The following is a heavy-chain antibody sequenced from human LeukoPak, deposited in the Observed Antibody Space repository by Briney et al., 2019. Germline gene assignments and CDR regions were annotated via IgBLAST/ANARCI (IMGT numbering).Heavy chain of an antibody. CDR3: ARDGDYGGFDY. D-gene: IGHD4-17*01. CDR2: IYTSGST. Sequence: SQTLSLTCTVSGGSLSSGSYYWGWLRQPTGRGREGIGRIYTSGSTNYNPSLKSRVTISVDTSKNQFSLKLSSVTAADTAVYYCARDGDYGGFDYWGQGTLVTVSS. J-gene: IGHJ4*02. V-gene: IGHV4-61*02. CDR1: GGSLSSGSYY.